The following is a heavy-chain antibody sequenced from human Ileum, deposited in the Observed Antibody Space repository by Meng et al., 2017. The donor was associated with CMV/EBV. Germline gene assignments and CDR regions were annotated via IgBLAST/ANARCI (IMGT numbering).Heavy chain of an antibody. J-gene: IGHJ5*02. D-gene: IGHD1-14*01. Sequence: GGSLRLSCAASGFTFSNYAMNWLRQAPGKGLEWVSAIDRRSGTIYYADSVKGRFTISRDNSKNTLYLQMNSLRVEDTAVYYCAKPLVIEPFKDRWFDPWGQGTLVTVSS. V-gene: IGHV3-23*01. CDR2: IDRRSGTI. CDR1: GFTFSNYA. CDR3: AKPLVIEPFKDRWFDP.